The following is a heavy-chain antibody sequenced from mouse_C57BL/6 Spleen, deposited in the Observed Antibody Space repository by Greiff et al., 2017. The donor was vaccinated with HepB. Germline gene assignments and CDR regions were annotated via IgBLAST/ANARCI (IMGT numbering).Heavy chain of an antibody. CDR2: INPNNGGT. CDR3: ARRNWDGEFAY. D-gene: IGHD4-1*01. Sequence: EVMLVESGPELVKPGASVKIPCKASGYTFTDYNMDWVKQSHGKSLEWIGDINPNNGGTIYNQKFKGKATLTVDKSSSTAYMELRSLTSEDTAVYYCARRNWDGEFAYWGQGTLVTVSA. V-gene: IGHV1-18*01. CDR1: GYTFTDYN. J-gene: IGHJ3*01.